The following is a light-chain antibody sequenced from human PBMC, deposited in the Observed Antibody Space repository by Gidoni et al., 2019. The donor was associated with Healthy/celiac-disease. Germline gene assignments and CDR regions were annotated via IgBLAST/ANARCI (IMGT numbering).Light chain of an antibody. CDR2: EAS. CDR3: QQYDTYPPT. J-gene: IGKJ4*01. Sequence: DIHMTQSPSTLSASVGDRVTITCQASQNINKWLAWYQQRPGKAPKLLIQEASTLQSGVPSRFSGSGSGTEFSLTIGSLQPDDFATYYCQQYDTYPPTFXGXTKVEIK. CDR1: QNINKW. V-gene: IGKV1-5*03.